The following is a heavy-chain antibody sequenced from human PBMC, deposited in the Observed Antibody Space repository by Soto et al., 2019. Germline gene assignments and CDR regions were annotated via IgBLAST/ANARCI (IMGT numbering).Heavy chain of an antibody. CDR1: GGSISPYY. Sequence: SETLSLTCSVSGGSISPYYWSWIRQPPGKGLEWVGNIYYRGNTNYNPSLESRVTISVDTSKNQFSLKLTSVTAADTAVYYCARDKITGLFDYWGQGTQVTVSS. V-gene: IGHV4-59*12. CDR2: IYYRGNT. J-gene: IGHJ4*02. D-gene: IGHD2-8*02. CDR3: ARDKITGLFDY.